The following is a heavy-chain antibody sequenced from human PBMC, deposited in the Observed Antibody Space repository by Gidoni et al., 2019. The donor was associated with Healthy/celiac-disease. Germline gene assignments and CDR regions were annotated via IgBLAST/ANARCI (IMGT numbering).Heavy chain of an antibody. V-gene: IGHV4-34*01. CDR2: INHSGST. CDR1: GGSFSGYY. J-gene: IGHJ6*02. D-gene: IGHD2-2*02. Sequence: QVQLQQWGAGLLKPSETLSLTCAVYGGSFSGYYWSWIRQPPGKGLAWIGEINHSGSTNYNPSLKSRVTISVDTSKNQFSLKLSSVTAADTAVYYCARDRRAYYCSSTSCYNYYYGMDVWGQGTTVTVSS. CDR3: ARDRRAYYCSSTSCYNYYYGMDV.